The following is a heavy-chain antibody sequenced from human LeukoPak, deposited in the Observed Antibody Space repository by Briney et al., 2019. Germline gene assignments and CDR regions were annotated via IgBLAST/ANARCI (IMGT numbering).Heavy chain of an antibody. V-gene: IGHV3-49*03. CDR2: IRSKAYGGTT. J-gene: IGHJ5*02. CDR1: GFTFGDYA. Sequence: RVLSLSYTASGFTFGDYAMSWFRQAPGKGMEWVGFIRSKAYGGTTEYAASVKGRFTISRDDSKSIAYLQMNSLKTEDTAVYYCTRDPYGGNSGWFDPWGQGTLVTVSS. CDR3: TRDPYGGNSGWFDP. D-gene: IGHD4-23*01.